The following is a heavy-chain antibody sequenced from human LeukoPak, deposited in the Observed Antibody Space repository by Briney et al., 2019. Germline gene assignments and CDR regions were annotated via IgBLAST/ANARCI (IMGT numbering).Heavy chain of an antibody. CDR2: IKSKTDGGTT. J-gene: IGHJ4*02. CDR1: GFTFNSYW. Sequence: GGSLRLSCAASGFTFNSYWMSWVRQAPGKGLEWVGRIKSKTDGGTTDYAAPVKGRFTISRDDSKNTLYLQMNSLKTEDTAVYYCTTDTGYYDSSGYYAPDFDYWGQGTLVTVSS. CDR3: TTDTGYYDSSGYYAPDFDY. D-gene: IGHD3-22*01. V-gene: IGHV3-15*01.